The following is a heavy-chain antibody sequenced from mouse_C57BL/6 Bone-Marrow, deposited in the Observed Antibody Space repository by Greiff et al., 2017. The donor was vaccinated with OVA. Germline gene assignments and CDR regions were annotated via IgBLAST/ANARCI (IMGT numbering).Heavy chain of an antibody. J-gene: IGHJ1*03. Sequence: VQLQQPGAELVMPGASVKLSCKASGYTFTSYWMHWVKQRPGQGLEWIGEIDPSDSYTNYNQKFKGKSTLTVDKSSSTAYMKLSSLTSEDSAVYYCARRGSLVFDVWGTGTTVTVSS. CDR2: IDPSDSYT. CDR1: GYTFTSYW. V-gene: IGHV1-69*01. CDR3: ARRGSLVFDV.